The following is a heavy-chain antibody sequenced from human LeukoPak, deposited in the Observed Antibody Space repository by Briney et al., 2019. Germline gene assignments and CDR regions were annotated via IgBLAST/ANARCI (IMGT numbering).Heavy chain of an antibody. CDR3: ARVPDYGDYVGLYYFDY. J-gene: IGHJ4*02. Sequence: ASVKVSCKASGYTFTGYYMHWVRQAPGQGLEWVGWINPNSGGTNYAQKFQGRVTMTRDTSISTAYMELSRLRSDDTAVYYCARVPDYGDYVGLYYFDYWGQGTLVTVSS. D-gene: IGHD4-17*01. V-gene: IGHV1-2*02. CDR2: INPNSGGT. CDR1: GYTFTGYY.